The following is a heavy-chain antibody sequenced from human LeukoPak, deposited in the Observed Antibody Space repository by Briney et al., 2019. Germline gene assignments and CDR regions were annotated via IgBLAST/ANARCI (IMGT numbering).Heavy chain of an antibody. J-gene: IGHJ4*02. V-gene: IGHV3-7*01. CDR3: AKDLPGQWPTVFDY. CDR1: GLTFSRNW. Sequence: GGSLRLSCAASGLTFSRNWMSWVRQAPGKGLEWVANIKQDGSEKYYVDSVKGRFTISRDNAKNSLYLQMNSLRAEDTAVYYCAKDLPGQWPTVFDYWGQGTLVTVSS. D-gene: IGHD6-19*01. CDR2: IKQDGSEK.